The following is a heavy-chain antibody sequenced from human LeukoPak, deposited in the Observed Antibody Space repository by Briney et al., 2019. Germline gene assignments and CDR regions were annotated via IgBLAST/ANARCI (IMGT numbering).Heavy chain of an antibody. Sequence: GGSLRLSCAASGFSFSSYAMSWVRQAPGKGLEWVSAISGSGGSTYYADSVKGRFTISRDNSKNTLYLQMNSLRAEDTAVYYCAKHIVVVPAAEDYWGQGTLVTVSS. J-gene: IGHJ4*02. CDR2: ISGSGGST. CDR3: AKHIVVVPAAEDY. D-gene: IGHD2-2*01. CDR1: GFSFSSYA. V-gene: IGHV3-23*01.